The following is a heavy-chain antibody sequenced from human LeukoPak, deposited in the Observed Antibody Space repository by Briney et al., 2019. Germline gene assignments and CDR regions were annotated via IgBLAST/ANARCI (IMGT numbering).Heavy chain of an antibody. CDR1: GGSISSSSYY. D-gene: IGHD1-20*01. Sequence: PSETLSLTCTVSGGSISSSSYYWGWIRQPPGKGLEWIGSIYYSGSTYYNPSLKSRVTISVDTSKNQFSLKLSSVTAADTAVYYCAQYNWSADGVWGQGTTVTVSS. CDR2: IYYSGST. CDR3: AQYNWSADGV. J-gene: IGHJ6*02. V-gene: IGHV4-39*01.